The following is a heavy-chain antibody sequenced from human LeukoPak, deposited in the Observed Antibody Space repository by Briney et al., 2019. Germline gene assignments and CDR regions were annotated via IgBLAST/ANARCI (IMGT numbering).Heavy chain of an antibody. J-gene: IGHJ4*02. Sequence: PGGSLRLSCVASGFPFSSYWMTWVRQAPGKGLEWVANIKQDGSKKSYVDSVKGRFTISRDNAKSSLYLLMNSLRDEDRAVYYCARDLTGGNDYWGQGTLVTVSS. D-gene: IGHD1-20*01. CDR3: ARDLTGGNDY. CDR1: GFPFSSYW. CDR2: IKQDGSKK. V-gene: IGHV3-7*01.